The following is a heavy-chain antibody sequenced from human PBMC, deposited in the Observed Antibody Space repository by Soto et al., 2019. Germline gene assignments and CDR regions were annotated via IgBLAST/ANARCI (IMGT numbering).Heavy chain of an antibody. J-gene: IGHJ4*02. CDR1: GFTFSSYG. D-gene: IGHD6-13*01. CDR3: AKDRGYTRIAAADY. CDR2: ISYDGSNK. Sequence: PGGSLRLSCAASGFTFSSYGMHWVRQAPGKGLEWVAVISYDGSNKYYADSVKGRFTISRDNSKNTLYLQMNSLRAEDTAVYYCAKDRGYTRIAAADYWGQGTLVTV. V-gene: IGHV3-30*18.